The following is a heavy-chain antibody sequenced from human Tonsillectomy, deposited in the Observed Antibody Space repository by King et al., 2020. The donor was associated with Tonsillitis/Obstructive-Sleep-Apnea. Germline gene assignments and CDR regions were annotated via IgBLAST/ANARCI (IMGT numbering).Heavy chain of an antibody. CDR3: ARGRWDITGTQFDP. V-gene: IGHV4-59*11. Sequence: LQLQESGPGLVKPSGNLSLTCTVSGVSISSHYWGWIRQPPGKGLEWIGHISDSGSTYYNPSLKSRVTISVDTSKNQFSLKLTSVTAADTAVYYCARGRWDITGTQFDPWGQGTLVTVSS. CDR2: ISDSGST. J-gene: IGHJ5*02. D-gene: IGHD1-7*01. CDR1: GVSISSHY.